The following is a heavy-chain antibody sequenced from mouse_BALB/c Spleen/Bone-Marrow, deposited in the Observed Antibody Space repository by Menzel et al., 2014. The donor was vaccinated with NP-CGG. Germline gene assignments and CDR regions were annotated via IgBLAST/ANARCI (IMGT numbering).Heavy chain of an antibody. V-gene: IGHV14-3*02. CDR3: ARGTTVVSYYAMDY. J-gene: IGHJ4*01. D-gene: IGHD1-1*01. Sequence: DVKLQESGAELVKPGASVKLSCTASGFNIKDTYMHRVKQRPEQGLEWIGRIDPANGYTKFDPKFQGKATITADTSSNTAYLQLSSLTSEDTVVYYCARGTTVVSYYAMDYWGQGTSVTVSS. CDR2: IDPANGYT. CDR1: GFNIKDTY.